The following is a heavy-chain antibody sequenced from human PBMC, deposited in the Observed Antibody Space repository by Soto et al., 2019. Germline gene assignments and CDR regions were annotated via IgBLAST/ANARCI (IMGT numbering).Heavy chain of an antibody. V-gene: IGHV5-10-1*04. Sequence: GESLKISCKGSGYSFTSYCISWVRQMPGKGLEWMGRIDPSDSYTNYSPSLQGQLSISVDKSISTAYLQWSSLKASDTAMYYCARARTYNYDSSGYWVGMDVWGQGTTVTVSS. J-gene: IGHJ6*02. CDR1: GYSFTSYC. CDR2: IDPSDSYT. CDR3: ARARTYNYDSSGYWVGMDV. D-gene: IGHD3-22*01.